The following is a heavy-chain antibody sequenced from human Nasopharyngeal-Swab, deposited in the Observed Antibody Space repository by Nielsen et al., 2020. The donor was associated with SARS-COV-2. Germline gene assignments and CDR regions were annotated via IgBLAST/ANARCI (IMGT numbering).Heavy chain of an antibody. Sequence: GESLKISCTASGFNFRHYAMSWVRLAPGKGLEWVSGIGPGGGREDYADSVKGRFTISRDNSKNTLYLQLNSLRVEDTAVYYCARNDNGLVIWYYYYMDVWGKGTTVTVTS. V-gene: IGHV3-23*01. CDR3: ARNDNGLVIWYYYYMDV. D-gene: IGHD2-15*01. CDR2: IGPGGGRE. CDR1: GFNFRHYA. J-gene: IGHJ6*03.